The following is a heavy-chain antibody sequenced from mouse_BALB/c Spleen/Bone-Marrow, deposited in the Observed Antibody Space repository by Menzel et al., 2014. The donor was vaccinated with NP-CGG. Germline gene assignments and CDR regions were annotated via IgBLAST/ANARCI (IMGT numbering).Heavy chain of an antibody. V-gene: IGHV1S81*02. Sequence: GAELVKPGASVKLSCRASGYTFTNYYMYWVRQRPGQGLEWIGEINPSNGGTNFNEKFKSKATLTVDKSSSTAYMQLSSLTSEDSAVYYCTRLPHWGQGTSVTVSS. J-gene: IGHJ4*01. CDR3: TRLPH. CDR1: GYTFTNYY. D-gene: IGHD5-1*01. CDR2: INPSNGGT.